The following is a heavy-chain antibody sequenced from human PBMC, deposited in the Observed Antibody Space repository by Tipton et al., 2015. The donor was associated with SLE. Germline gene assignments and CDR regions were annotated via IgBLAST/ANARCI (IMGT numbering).Heavy chain of an antibody. J-gene: IGHJ3*02. Sequence: LRLSCAASGFTFSSYSMNWIRQPPGKGLEWIGSIYYSGSTYYNPSLKSRVTISVDTSKNQFSLKLSSVTAADTAVYYCAGGEDAFDIWGQGTMVTVSS. V-gene: IGHV4-38-2*01. D-gene: IGHD2-21*01. CDR3: AGGEDAFDI. CDR2: IYYSGST. CDR1: GFTFSSYS.